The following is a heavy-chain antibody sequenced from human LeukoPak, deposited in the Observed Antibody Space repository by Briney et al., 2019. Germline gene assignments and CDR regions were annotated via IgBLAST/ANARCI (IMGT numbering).Heavy chain of an antibody. CDR2: GSDIGGT. CDR1: GGSLNGHY. J-gene: IGHJ5*02. V-gene: IGHV4-34*01. Sequence: SETLSLTCAVYGGSLNGHYWSWMRQSPGKGLEWSGEGSDIGGTKFNPSLKSRVSISADTSKNQFSLKLTSMTAADTAVYYCAKNGQSGFSFDPWGQGTLVTVSS. CDR3: AKNGQSGFSFDP. D-gene: IGHD3-3*01.